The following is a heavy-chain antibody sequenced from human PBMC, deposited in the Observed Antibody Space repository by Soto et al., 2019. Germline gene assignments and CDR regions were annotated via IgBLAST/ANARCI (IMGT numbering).Heavy chain of an antibody. J-gene: IGHJ4*02. V-gene: IGHV4-61*01. D-gene: IGHD3-22*01. Sequence: SETLSLTCTVSGGSVSSGSYYWSWIRQPPGKGLEWIGYIYYSGSTNYNPSLKSRVTISVDTSKNQFSLKLSSVTAADTAVYYCARIPYYYDSSGYHYYFDYWGQGTLVTVSS. CDR1: GGSVSSGSYY. CDR3: ARIPYYYDSSGYHYYFDY. CDR2: IYYSGST.